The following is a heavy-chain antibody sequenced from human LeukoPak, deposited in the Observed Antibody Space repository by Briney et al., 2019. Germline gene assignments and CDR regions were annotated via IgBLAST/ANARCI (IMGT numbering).Heavy chain of an antibody. V-gene: IGHV3-7*01. Sequence: GGSLRLSCEASGLTFSRDWMGWVRQAPGKGLEWVANIRQDGGETYYGDSVKGRFIISRDNAKNSLFLQMNRLRAEDTAVYYCARGLYNWNHAVTFDYWGQGTLVTVSS. CDR1: GLTFSRDW. CDR2: IRQDGGET. D-gene: IGHD1-20*01. CDR3: ARGLYNWNHAVTFDY. J-gene: IGHJ4*02.